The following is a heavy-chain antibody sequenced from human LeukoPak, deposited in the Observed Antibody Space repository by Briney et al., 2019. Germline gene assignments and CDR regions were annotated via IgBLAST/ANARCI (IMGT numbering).Heavy chain of an antibody. CDR3: VRHNDYYYMDV. CDR2: IYVDDSDT. V-gene: IGHV5-51*01. J-gene: IGHJ6*03. CDR1: GHSFTTYR. Sequence: GESLKISCKGSGHSFTTYRIGWVRQMPGKGLEWMGIIYVDDSDTTYNPAFQGQVTISADKSINTAYLQWNSLRASDTAMYFCVRHNDYYYMDVWGKGTSVTVSS.